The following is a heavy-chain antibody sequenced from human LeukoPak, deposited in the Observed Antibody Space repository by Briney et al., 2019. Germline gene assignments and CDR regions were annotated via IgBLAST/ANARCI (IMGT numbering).Heavy chain of an antibody. CDR3: ATVGFGSHINY. CDR1: CGCITSYY. Sequence: SETLSHTGTVCCGCITSYYWSWIRQPPGNRLEWIGYTHDSGSTDYNPSLKSRVSMSLDASKNHLSLKLTSVTAADTAMYYCATVGFGSHINYCSQGTLVTVSS. J-gene: IGHJ4*02. V-gene: IGHV4-59*01. D-gene: IGHD2-15*01. CDR2: THDSGST.